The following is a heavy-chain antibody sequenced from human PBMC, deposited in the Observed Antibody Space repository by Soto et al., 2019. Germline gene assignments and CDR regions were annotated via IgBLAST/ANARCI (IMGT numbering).Heavy chain of an antibody. CDR2: INEDSSYI. D-gene: IGHD3-9*01. CDR3: VRDLRRYFRWGYMYL. J-gene: IGHJ6*03. CDR1: GFAFNTFS. Sequence: EVQLVESGGGLVKPGGSLRLSCTASGFAFNTFSMNWVRQAPGKGLEWVSSINEDSSYIYYADLLRGRITISRDNAKDPLFLRMNSLRPDDTAVYYCVRDLRRYFRWGYMYLWGDGATVTVSS. V-gene: IGHV3-21*02.